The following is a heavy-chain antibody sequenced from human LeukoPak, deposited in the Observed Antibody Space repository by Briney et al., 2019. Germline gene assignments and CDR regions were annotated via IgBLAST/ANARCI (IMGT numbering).Heavy chain of an antibody. J-gene: IGHJ4*02. D-gene: IGHD3-3*01. CDR1: GGSISSNNYF. CDR3: QSRFLEWLLDY. CDR2: IYDSGST. V-gene: IGHV4-39*01. Sequence: SETLSLTCTVPGGSISSNNYFWGWIRQPPGKGLEWIGSIYDSGSTYYNPSLKSRVTISVDTSKNQFSLKLNSVTAADTAMYYCQSRFLEWLLDYWGQGTLVTVSS.